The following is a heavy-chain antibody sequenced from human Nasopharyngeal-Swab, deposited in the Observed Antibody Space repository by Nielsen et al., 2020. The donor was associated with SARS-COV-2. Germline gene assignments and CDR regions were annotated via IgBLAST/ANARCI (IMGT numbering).Heavy chain of an antibody. Sequence: GESLKISCAVSGFTFSSYGMNWVRQAPGKGLEWVANINQDGSQKYYVDSVKGRFTISRDNAENSLYLQMDSLRADDTAVYYCARDPEYSALDIWGQGTMVTVSS. J-gene: IGHJ3*02. V-gene: IGHV3-7*01. CDR3: ARDPEYSALDI. D-gene: IGHD1-14*01. CDR1: GFTFSSYG. CDR2: INQDGSQK.